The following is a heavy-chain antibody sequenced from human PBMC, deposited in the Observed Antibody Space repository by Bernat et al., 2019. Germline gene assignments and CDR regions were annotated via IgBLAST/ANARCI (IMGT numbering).Heavy chain of an antibody. V-gene: IGHV3-23*01. Sequence: EVQLLEFGGGLVQPGGSLRLSCAASGFTFSSYAMSWVRQAPGKGLEWVSAISGSGGSTYYADSVKGRFTISRDNTKNTLYLQMNSLRAEDTAVYYCAKPSSTRNYGMDVWGQGTTVTVSS. D-gene: IGHD2-2*01. CDR3: AKPSSTRNYGMDV. J-gene: IGHJ6*02. CDR2: ISGSGGST. CDR1: GFTFSSYA.